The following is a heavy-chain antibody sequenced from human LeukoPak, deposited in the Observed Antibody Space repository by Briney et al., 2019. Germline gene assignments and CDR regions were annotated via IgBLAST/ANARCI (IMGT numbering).Heavy chain of an antibody. CDR3: TTRYYDYVWGSYHFFDY. V-gene: IGHV3-15*01. CDR1: GFTFSNAW. J-gene: IGHJ4*02. CDR2: IKSKTDGGTT. D-gene: IGHD3-16*02. Sequence: PGGSLRLSCAASGFTFSNAWMSWVRQAPGKGLEWVGRIKSKTDGGTTDYAAPVKGRFTISRDDSKNTLYLQMNSLKTEDTAVYYCTTRYYDYVWGSYHFFDYWGQGTLVTVSS.